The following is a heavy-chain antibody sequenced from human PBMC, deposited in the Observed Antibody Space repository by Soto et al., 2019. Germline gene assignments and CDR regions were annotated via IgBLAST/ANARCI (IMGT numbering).Heavy chain of an antibody. V-gene: IGHV1-3*01. J-gene: IGHJ4*02. CDR3: ARDLGGWPDY. D-gene: IGHD2-15*01. Sequence: QVQLVQSGAEVKKPGASVKVSCKASGYTFTSYAMHWVRQAPGQRLEWMGWINAGTGNTKYSQKFQGRVTITRDTSARTAYMELSSLRSEDTAVYYCARDLGGWPDYWGQGTLVTVSS. CDR2: INAGTGNT. CDR1: GYTFTSYA.